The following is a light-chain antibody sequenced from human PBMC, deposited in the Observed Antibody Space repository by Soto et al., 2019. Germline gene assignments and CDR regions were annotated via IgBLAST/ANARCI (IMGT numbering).Light chain of an antibody. CDR2: GSS. CDR1: QSVSNNF. V-gene: IGKV3-20*01. CDR3: QQYCCSLLS. Sequence: EIVLTQSPGTLSLSPGEGATLSCRASQSVSNNFVAWYQQRPGKAPRLLIYGSSSRASGISDRFSGSGSGPDFTLTISRLEPEDFAVYYCQQYCCSLLSFGGGTKVEIK. J-gene: IGKJ4*01.